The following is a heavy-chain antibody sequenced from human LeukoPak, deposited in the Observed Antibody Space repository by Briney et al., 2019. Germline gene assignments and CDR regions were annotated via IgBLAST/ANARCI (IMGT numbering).Heavy chain of an antibody. V-gene: IGHV3-48*03. J-gene: IGHJ4*02. CDR1: GFTFSSYE. Sequence: GGSLRLSCAASGFTFSSYEMNWVRQAPGKGLEWVSYISSSGSTIYYADSVKGRFTISRDNSKNTLYLQMNSLRADDTAVYYCAKDSVPRYYYGSGSPDYWGQGTLVTVSS. CDR3: AKDSVPRYYYGSGSPDY. D-gene: IGHD3-10*01. CDR2: ISSSGSTI.